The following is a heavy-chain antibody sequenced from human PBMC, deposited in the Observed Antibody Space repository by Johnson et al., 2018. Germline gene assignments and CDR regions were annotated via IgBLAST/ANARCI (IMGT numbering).Heavy chain of an antibody. Sequence: QVQLVESGGGVVQPGRSLRLSCEASGFIFRSFGMHWVRQAPGKGLEWVAVISYDGSNKYYADSVKGRFTISRDNSKNTLFRQMNSLRTEDTAVYHCARDGRCNGQFCVWGTGTTVTVSS. D-gene: IGHD1-26*01. CDR1: GFIFRSFG. CDR3: ARDGRCNGQFCV. J-gene: IGHJ6*04. CDR2: ISYDGSNK. V-gene: IGHV3-30*03.